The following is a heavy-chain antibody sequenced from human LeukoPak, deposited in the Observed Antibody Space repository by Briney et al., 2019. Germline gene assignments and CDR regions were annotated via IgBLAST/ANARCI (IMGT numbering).Heavy chain of an antibody. Sequence: PSETLPLTCTVSSGSISSGGYYWSWIRQPPGKGLEWIGSIYYSGSTYYNPSLKSRVTISVDTSKNQFSLKLSSVTAADTAVYYCARHGGYSYGYGTYLDRYYFDYWGQGTLVTVSS. CDR3: ARHGGYSYGYGTYLDRYYFDY. CDR2: IYYSGST. J-gene: IGHJ4*02. CDR1: SGSISSGGYY. D-gene: IGHD5-18*01. V-gene: IGHV4-39*01.